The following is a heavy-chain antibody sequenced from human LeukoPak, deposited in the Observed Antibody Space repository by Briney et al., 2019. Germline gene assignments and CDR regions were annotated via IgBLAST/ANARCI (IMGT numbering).Heavy chain of an antibody. CDR3: ARAGSIPNIVVVPAAVDY. D-gene: IGHD2-2*01. Sequence: GASVKVSCKSSGYTFTSYGISWVRQAPGQGLEWMGGISAYNGNTNYAQKLQGRVTMTTDTSTSTAYMELRSLRSDDTAVYYCARAGSIPNIVVVPAAVDYWGQGTLVTVSS. CDR2: ISAYNGNT. J-gene: IGHJ4*02. V-gene: IGHV1-18*01. CDR1: GYTFTSYG.